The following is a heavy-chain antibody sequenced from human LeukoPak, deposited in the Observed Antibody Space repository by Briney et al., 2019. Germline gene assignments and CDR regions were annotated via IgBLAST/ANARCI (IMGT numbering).Heavy chain of an antibody. CDR3: ARGIGDRKDYFDS. Sequence: SETLSLTWTVSGGSISTFFWSWVRQPAGKGLEWIGRRYADGRRDFNPSLDYRVTMSLDTYNNRISLDLRPVTAADTAIYYCARGIGDRKDYFDSWGLGIQVTVSS. CDR2: RYADGRR. V-gene: IGHV4-4*07. D-gene: IGHD1-14*01. J-gene: IGHJ4*02. CDR1: GGSISTFF.